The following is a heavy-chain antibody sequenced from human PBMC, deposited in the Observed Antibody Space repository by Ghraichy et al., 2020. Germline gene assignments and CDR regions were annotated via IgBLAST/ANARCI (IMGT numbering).Heavy chain of an antibody. D-gene: IGHD5-12*01. CDR2: IYYSGST. V-gene: IGHV4-59*01. CDR3: ARGSRGYSGYEHRRDAFDI. J-gene: IGHJ3*02. Sequence: ESLNISCTVSGGSISSYYWSWIRQPPGKGLEWIGYIYYSGSTNYNPSLKSRVTISVDTSKNQFSLKLSSVTAADTAVYYCARGSRGYSGYEHRRDAFDIWGQGTMVTVSS. CDR1: GGSISSYY.